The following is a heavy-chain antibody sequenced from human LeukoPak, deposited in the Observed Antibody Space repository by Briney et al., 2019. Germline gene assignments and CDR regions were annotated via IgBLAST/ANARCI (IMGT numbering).Heavy chain of an antibody. J-gene: IGHJ3*02. V-gene: IGHV3-48*04. CDR1: GFTFSSYS. Sequence: PGGSLRLSCAASGFTFSSYSMNWVRQAPGKGLEWVSYINSDSSIIYYADSVKGRFTISRDNAKNSLYLQMNSLRAEDTAVYYCARDLPGATDAFDIWGQGTMVTVSS. CDR2: INSDSSII. CDR3: ARDLPGATDAFDI. D-gene: IGHD4/OR15-4a*01.